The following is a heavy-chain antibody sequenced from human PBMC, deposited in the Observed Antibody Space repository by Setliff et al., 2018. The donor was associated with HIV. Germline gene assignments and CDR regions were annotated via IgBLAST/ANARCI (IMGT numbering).Heavy chain of an antibody. CDR3: ARDNLYNSGSYYPNYGMDV. CDR2: INHSGRT. Sequence: SETLSLTCAVYGGSFSDNYWSWIRQSPGKGLEWIGEINHSGRTKYSPSLRSRVSISVDTSKHQFSLRLSSVTAADTALYYCARDNLYNSGSYYPNYGMDVWGLGTTVTVSS. V-gene: IGHV4-34*01. CDR1: GGSFSDNY. D-gene: IGHD3-10*01. J-gene: IGHJ6*02.